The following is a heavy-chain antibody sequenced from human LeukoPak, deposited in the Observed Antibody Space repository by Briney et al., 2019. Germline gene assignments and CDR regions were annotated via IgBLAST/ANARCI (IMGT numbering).Heavy chain of an antibody. CDR3: ARGFSAHYGSGSYYPSWFDP. V-gene: IGHV4-30-4*01. CDR2: IYYSGST. D-gene: IGHD3-10*01. J-gene: IGHJ5*02. Sequence: SETLSLTCTVSGGSISSGDYYWSWIRQPPGKGLEWIGYIYYSGSTYYNPSLKSRVTISVDTSKNQFSLKLSSVTAADTAVYYCARGFSAHYGSGSYYPSWFDPWGQGTLVTVSS. CDR1: GGSISSGDYY.